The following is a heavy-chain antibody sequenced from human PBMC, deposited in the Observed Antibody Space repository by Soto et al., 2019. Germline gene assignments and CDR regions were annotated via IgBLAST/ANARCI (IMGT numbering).Heavy chain of an antibody. D-gene: IGHD3-3*01. CDR3: AKEKRYDFWSGDPPTVAFDI. CDR1: GFTFSSYA. CDR2: ISGSGGST. V-gene: IGHV3-23*01. J-gene: IGHJ3*02. Sequence: EVHLLESGGGLVQPGGSLRLSCAASGFTFSSYAMSWVRQAPGKGLEWVSAISGSGGSTYYADSVKGRFTISRDNSKNTLYLQMNSLRAEDTAVYYCAKEKRYDFWSGDPPTVAFDIWGQGTMVTVSS.